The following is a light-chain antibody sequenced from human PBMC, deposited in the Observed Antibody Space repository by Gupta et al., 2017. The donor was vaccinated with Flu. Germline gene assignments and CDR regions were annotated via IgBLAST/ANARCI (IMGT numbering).Light chain of an antibody. CDR2: GAS. Sequence: DIQMTQSPSSLSASVGDRVTITCRASRSVNIYLNWFQQKPGKAPKLLIFGASSLQSGVPSRFRGDGSGTDFTLTISSLQPEDFATYYCQQSYTTLGTFGPGTRVDIK. J-gene: IGKJ3*01. CDR1: RSVNIY. CDR3: QQSYTTLGT. V-gene: IGKV1-39*01.